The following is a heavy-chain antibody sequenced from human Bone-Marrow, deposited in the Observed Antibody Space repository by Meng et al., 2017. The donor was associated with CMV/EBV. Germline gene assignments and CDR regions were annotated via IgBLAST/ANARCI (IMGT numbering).Heavy chain of an antibody. V-gene: IGHV1-69*10. J-gene: IGHJ4*02. D-gene: IGHD4-11*01. Sequence: SVKVSCKASGYTFTSYYMHWVRQAPGQGLEWMGGIIPILGIANYAQKFQGRVTITADKSTSTAYMELSSLRSEDTAVYYCARDEPRVSYFDYWGQGTLVTFSS. CDR1: GYTFTSYY. CDR3: ARDEPRVSYFDY. CDR2: IIPILGIA.